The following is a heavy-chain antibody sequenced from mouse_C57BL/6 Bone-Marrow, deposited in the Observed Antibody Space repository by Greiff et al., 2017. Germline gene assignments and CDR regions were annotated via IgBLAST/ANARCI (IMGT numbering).Heavy chain of an antibody. CDR1: GFNIKDDY. D-gene: IGHD1-1*01. J-gene: IGHJ2*01. CDR3: TTDYRSRSSDY. Sequence: VQLQQSGAELVRPGASVKLSCTASGFNIKDDYMNWVKQRPEQGLEWIGWIDPASGATEYASKFQGKATITADTSSNTAYLQLSSLTSEDTAVYYGTTDYRSRSSDYWGQGTTLTVSS. CDR2: IDPASGAT. V-gene: IGHV14-4*01.